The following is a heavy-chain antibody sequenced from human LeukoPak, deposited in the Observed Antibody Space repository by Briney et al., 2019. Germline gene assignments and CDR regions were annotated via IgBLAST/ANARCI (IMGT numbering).Heavy chain of an antibody. J-gene: IGHJ6*03. CDR1: GYTFTGYY. V-gene: IGHV1-2*02. CDR3: ARTLSKSYYYYYMDV. Sequence: ASVKVSCKASGYTFTGYYMHWVRQAPGQGLEWMGWINPNSGGTNYAQKFQGRVTMTRDTSISTAYMELSRLRSDDTAVYYCARTLSKSYYYYYMDVWGKGTTVTVSS. CDR2: INPNSGGT.